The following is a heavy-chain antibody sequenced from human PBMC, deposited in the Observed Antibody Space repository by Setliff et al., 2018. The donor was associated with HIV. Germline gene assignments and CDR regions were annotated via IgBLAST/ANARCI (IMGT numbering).Heavy chain of an antibody. D-gene: IGHD7-27*01. CDR3: ARQGRPGDFDS. CDR1: GGSISSSVYY. CDR2: IYYSGST. V-gene: IGHV4-39*01. J-gene: IGHJ4*02. Sequence: PSETLSLTCTVSGGSISSSVYYWGWIRQPPGKGLEWIGNIYYSGSTYYSPSLKSRITISVDTSKNQFSLKLRAVTAADSAVYYCARQGRPGDFDSWGQGTLVTVSS.